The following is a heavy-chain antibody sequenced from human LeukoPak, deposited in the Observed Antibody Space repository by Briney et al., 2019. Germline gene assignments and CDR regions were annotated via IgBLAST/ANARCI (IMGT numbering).Heavy chain of an antibody. D-gene: IGHD6-19*01. J-gene: IGHJ6*02. Sequence: ASVKVSCKASGYTFTGYYMHWVRQAPGQGLEWMGWINPNSGGTNYAQKFQGRVTMTRDTSISTAYMELSRLRSDDAAVYYCARVPEAGPTLYYYGMDVWGQGTTVTVSS. CDR3: ARVPEAGPTLYYYGMDV. CDR1: GYTFTGYY. V-gene: IGHV1-2*02. CDR2: INPNSGGT.